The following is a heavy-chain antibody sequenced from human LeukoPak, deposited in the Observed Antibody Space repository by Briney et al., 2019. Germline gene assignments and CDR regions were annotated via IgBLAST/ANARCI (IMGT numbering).Heavy chain of an antibody. Sequence: SETLSLTCAVYGGSFSSYYWSWIRQPPGKGLEWIGEINHSGSTNYNPSLKSRVTISVDTSKNQFSLKLSSVTAADTAVYYCATAEGSLTFDYWGQGTLVTVSS. V-gene: IGHV4-34*01. D-gene: IGHD3-10*01. CDR2: INHSGST. J-gene: IGHJ4*02. CDR1: GGSFSSYY. CDR3: ATAEGSLTFDY.